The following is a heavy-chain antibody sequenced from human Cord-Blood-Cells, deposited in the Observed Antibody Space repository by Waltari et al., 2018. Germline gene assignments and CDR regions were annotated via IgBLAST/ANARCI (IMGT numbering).Heavy chain of an antibody. J-gene: IGHJ4*02. CDR3: ARANDFWSGYYDY. CDR1: GGTFSSYA. V-gene: IGHV1-69*06. CDR2: IIPIFGKT. D-gene: IGHD3-3*01. Sequence: QVQLVQSGAEVKKPGSSVKVSCKASGGTFSSYAISWVRQAPGHGLEWMGGIIPIFGKTNNAEKFQGRVTITADKSTSTAYRELSSLRSEDTAVYYCARANDFWSGYYDYWGQGTLVTVSS.